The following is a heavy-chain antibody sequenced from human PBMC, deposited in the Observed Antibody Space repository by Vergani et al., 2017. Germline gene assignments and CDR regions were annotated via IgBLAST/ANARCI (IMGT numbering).Heavy chain of an antibody. CDR2: TWYDGNNK. Sequence: QVQLVESGGGVVQPGRSLRLSCAASGFTFNQYGMHWVRQAPGKGLEWVAVTWYDGNNKQYADSVKGRFTISRDNSKSTMYLQMNSLRDEDTGVYYCARDLRSIYNRFDPWGQGTLVTVSS. V-gene: IGHV3-33*01. CDR3: ARDLRSIYNRFDP. J-gene: IGHJ5*02. CDR1: GFTFNQYG. D-gene: IGHD1-14*01.